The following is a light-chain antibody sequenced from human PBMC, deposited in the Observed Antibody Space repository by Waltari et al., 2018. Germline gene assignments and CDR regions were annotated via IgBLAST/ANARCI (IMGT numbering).Light chain of an antibody. CDR3: QQRSNWPLT. CDR1: QSISSY. Sequence: IVLTQSPVTLSLSPGERATLSCRASQSISSYLAWYQQKPGKAPRLLIYDASNRATGIPARFSGSGSGTDFTLTISSLEPEDFAVYYCQQRSNWPLTFGGGTKVEIK. J-gene: IGKJ4*01. CDR2: DAS. V-gene: IGKV3-11*01.